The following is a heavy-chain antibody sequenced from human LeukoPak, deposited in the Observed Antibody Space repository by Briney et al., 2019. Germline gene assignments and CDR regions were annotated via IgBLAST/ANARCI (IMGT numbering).Heavy chain of an antibody. CDR1: GGTFSSYT. CDR3: ARGLNSGCYYVSAFDI. Sequence: ASVKVSCKASGGTFSSYTISWVRQAPGQGLEWMGRIIPILGIANYAQKFQGRVTITADKSTSTAYMELSSLRSEDTAVYYCARGLNSGCYYVSAFDIWGQGTMATVSS. V-gene: IGHV1-69*02. J-gene: IGHJ3*02. CDR2: IIPILGIA. D-gene: IGHD3-22*01.